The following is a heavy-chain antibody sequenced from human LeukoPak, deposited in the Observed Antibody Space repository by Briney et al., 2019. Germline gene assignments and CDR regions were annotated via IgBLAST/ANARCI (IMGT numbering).Heavy chain of an antibody. V-gene: IGHV3-48*03. D-gene: IGHD1-26*01. J-gene: IGHJ4*02. CDR1: GFTFSSYE. Sequence: GGSLRLSCAASGFTFSSYEMNWVRQAPGKGLEWVSSISRSATTIYYADSVKGRFTISRDNAMNTLYLQMNSLRAEDSALYYCTRDMQGSRLYLVGSQNDWGQGTLVTVSS. CDR3: TRDMQGSRLYLVGSQND. CDR2: ISRSATTI.